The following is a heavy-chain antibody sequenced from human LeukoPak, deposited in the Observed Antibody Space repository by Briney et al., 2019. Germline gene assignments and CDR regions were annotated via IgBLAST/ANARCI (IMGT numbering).Heavy chain of an antibody. CDR3: ARGTHSNSDWFDP. Sequence: GESLKISCNGIGYTFRDYWIAWIRQVPGKGLEWMGLIYPGDSDVRYNPSFRGQVTISADKSIDTTYVQWRSLKASDTAMYYCARGTHSNSDWFDPWGQGTLVTVSS. CDR2: IYPGDSDV. D-gene: IGHD2/OR15-2a*01. J-gene: IGHJ5*02. CDR1: GYTFRDYW. V-gene: IGHV5-51*01.